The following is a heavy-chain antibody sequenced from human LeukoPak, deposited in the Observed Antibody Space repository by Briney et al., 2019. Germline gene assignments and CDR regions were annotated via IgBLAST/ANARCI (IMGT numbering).Heavy chain of an antibody. CDR3: ARDFINYDSSGYYGDY. J-gene: IGHJ4*02. Sequence: ASVKVSCKASGYTFTSYDINWVRQATGQGLEWMGIINPSGGSTSYAQKFQGRVTMTRDTSTSTVYMELSSLRSEDTAVYYCARDFINYDSSGYYGDYWGQGTLVTVSS. CDR2: INPSGGST. V-gene: IGHV1-46*03. D-gene: IGHD3-22*01. CDR1: GYTFTSYD.